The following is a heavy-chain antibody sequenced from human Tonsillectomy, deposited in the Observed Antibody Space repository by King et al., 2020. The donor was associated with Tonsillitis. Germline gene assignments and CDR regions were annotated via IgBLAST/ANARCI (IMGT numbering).Heavy chain of an antibody. CDR3: ARVPVGGWHGFDY. J-gene: IGHJ4*02. V-gene: IGHV1-46*01. Sequence: QLVQSGAEVKKPGASVKVSCKASGYTFTIYYMHWVRQAPGQGLEWMGIINPSGGSTSYAQKFQGRVTMTRDTSTSTAYMELSSLRSEDTAVYYCARVPVGGWHGFDYWGQGTLVTVSS. D-gene: IGHD3-3*01. CDR2: INPSGGST. CDR1: GYTFTIYY.